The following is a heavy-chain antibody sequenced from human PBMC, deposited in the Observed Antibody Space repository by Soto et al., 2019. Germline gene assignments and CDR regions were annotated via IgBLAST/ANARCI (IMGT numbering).Heavy chain of an antibody. V-gene: IGHV3-33*01. D-gene: IGHD5-12*01. CDR1: GFTFSSYG. J-gene: IGHJ5*02. Sequence: GGSLRLSCAASGFTFSSYGMHWVRQAPGKGLEWVAVIWYDGSNKYYEDSVKGRFTISRDNSKNTLYLQMNSLRAEDTAVYYCARDPGDDFGRAVYWFDPWGQGTLVTVSS. CDR3: ARDPGDDFGRAVYWFDP. CDR2: IWYDGSNK.